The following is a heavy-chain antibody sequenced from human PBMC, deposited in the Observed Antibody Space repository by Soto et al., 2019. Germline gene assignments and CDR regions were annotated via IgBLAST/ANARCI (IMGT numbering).Heavy chain of an antibody. CDR3: ARDLSSGYVSYYFDY. D-gene: IGHD3-22*01. J-gene: IGHJ4*02. CDR1: GGSFSGYY. CDR2: INHSGST. Sequence: PSETLSLTCAVYGGSFSGYYWSWIRQPPGKGLEWIGEINHSGSTNYNPSLKSRVTISVDTSKNQFSLNLRSVTAADTAVYFCARDLSSGYVSYYFDYWGQGTLVTVSS. V-gene: IGHV4-34*01.